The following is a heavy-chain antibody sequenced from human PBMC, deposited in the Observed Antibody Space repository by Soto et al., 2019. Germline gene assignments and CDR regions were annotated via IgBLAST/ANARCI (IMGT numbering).Heavy chain of an antibody. CDR3: ARDRRDIVVVVAGNWFDP. CDR1: GYTFTSYY. Sequence: QVQLVQSGAEVKKPGASVKVSCKASGYTFTSYYMHWVRQAPGQGLEWMGIINPSGGSTSYAQKFQGRVTMTRDTSTSTVYMELSSLRSEDTAVYYCARDRRDIVVVVAGNWFDPWGQGTLVTVSP. CDR2: INPSGGST. J-gene: IGHJ5*02. D-gene: IGHD2-15*01. V-gene: IGHV1-46*01.